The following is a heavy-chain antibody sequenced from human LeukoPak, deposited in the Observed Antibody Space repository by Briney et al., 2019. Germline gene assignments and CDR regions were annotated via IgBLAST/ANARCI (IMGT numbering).Heavy chain of an antibody. V-gene: IGHV4-38-2*01. J-gene: IGHJ3*02. D-gene: IGHD1-1*01. CDR2: IYHSGST. Sequence: PSETLSLTCAVSGYSISSGYYWGWIRQPPGKGLEWIGSIYHSGSTYYNPSLKSRVTISVDTSKNQFSLKLSSVTAADTAVYYCARPIQPGWAGDAFDIWGQGTMVTVSS. CDR1: GYSISSGYY. CDR3: ARPIQPGWAGDAFDI.